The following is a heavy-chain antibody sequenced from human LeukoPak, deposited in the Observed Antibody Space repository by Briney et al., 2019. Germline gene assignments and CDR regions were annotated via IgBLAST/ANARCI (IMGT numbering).Heavy chain of an antibody. D-gene: IGHD3-22*01. Sequence: SETLSLTCTVSGYSISSGYYWGWIRQPPGKGLEWIGSIYHSGSTYYNPSLKSRVTISVDTSKNQFSLKLSSVTAADTAVYYCARREYYYDSSGYSELDYWGQGTLVTVSS. J-gene: IGHJ4*02. V-gene: IGHV4-38-2*02. CDR3: ARREYYYDSSGYSELDY. CDR2: IYHSGST. CDR1: GYSISSGYY.